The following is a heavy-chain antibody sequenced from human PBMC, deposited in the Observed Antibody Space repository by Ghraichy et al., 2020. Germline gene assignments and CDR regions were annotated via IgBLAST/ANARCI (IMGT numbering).Heavy chain of an antibody. CDR2: IYHGAST. CDR1: GASVSGYY. D-gene: IGHD3-10*01. Sequence: SETLSLTCTVSGASVSGYYYTWIRQPPGKGLEWIGYIYHGASTNYNPLLKSRITMLVDTSKSQFSLNMTSVTAADTAIYYCARERRRKYGEFFMDVWGKGIAVAVSS. V-gene: IGHV4-59*02. CDR3: ARERRRKYGEFFMDV. J-gene: IGHJ6*03.